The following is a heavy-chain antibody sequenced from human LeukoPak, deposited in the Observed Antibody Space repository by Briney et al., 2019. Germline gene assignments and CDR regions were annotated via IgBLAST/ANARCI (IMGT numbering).Heavy chain of an antibody. CDR1: GFTFSSYG. CDR3: AKVPVRGDYYFDY. D-gene: IGHD3-10*01. V-gene: IGHV3-23*01. J-gene: IGHJ4*02. CDR2: ISGSGGST. Sequence: GGSLRLSCAASGFTFSSYGMSWVRQAPGKGLEWVSAISGSGGSTYYADSVKGRFTISRDNSKNTLYLQMNSLRAEDTAVYYCAKVPVRGDYYFDYWGQGTLVTVSS.